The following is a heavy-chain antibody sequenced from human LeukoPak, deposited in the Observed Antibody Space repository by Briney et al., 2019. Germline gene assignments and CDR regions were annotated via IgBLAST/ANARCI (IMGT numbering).Heavy chain of an antibody. CDR2: ISGSGGST. V-gene: IGHV3-23*01. Sequence: GGSLILSCAASGFTFSSYAMSWVRQAPGKGLEWVSAISGSGGSTYYADSVKGRFTISRDNSKNTLYLQMNSLRAEDTAVYYCAKDDGSGWSQFGYWGQGTLVTVSS. CDR3: AKDDGSGWSQFGY. D-gene: IGHD6-19*01. J-gene: IGHJ4*02. CDR1: GFTFSSYA.